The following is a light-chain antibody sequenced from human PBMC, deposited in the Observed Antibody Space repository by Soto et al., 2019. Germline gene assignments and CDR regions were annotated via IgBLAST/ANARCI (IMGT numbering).Light chain of an antibody. J-gene: IGLJ1*01. CDR1: SSDVGGYNY. CDR2: EVS. Sequence: QAASVSGSPGQSITISCTGTSSDVGGYNYVSWYQQHPVKAPKLMIYEVSDRPSGVSNRFSGSKSGNTASLTISGLQAEDEADYYCSSYTSSGLYVFGTGTKLTVL. CDR3: SSYTSSGLYV. V-gene: IGLV2-14*01.